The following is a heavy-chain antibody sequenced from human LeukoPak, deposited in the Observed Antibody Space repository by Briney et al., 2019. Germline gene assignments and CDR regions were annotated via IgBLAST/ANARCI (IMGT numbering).Heavy chain of an antibody. J-gene: IGHJ4*02. CDR2: INHSGST. CDR3: ARGRPITMVRGVGPDY. CDR1: GGSFSGYY. V-gene: IGHV4-34*01. Sequence: PSETLSLTCAVYGGSFSGYYWSWIRQPPGKELEWIGEINHSGSTNYNPSLKSRVTISVDTSKNQFSLKLSSVTAADTAVYYCARGRPITMVRGVGPDYWGQGTLVTVSS. D-gene: IGHD3-10*01.